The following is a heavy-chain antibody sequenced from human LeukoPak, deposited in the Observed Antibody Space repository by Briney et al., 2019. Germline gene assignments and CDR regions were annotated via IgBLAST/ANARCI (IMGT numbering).Heavy chain of an antibody. V-gene: IGHV4-59*01. CDR3: ARVEEGYGSGRRENYYYYYMDV. CDR2: IHYSGST. Sequence: PSETLSLTCTVSGGSISNYYWSWIRQPPGKGLEWIGYIHYSGSTNYNPSLKSRVTISIDTSKNQFSLKLSSVTAADTAVYYCARVEEGYGSGRRENYYYYYMDVWGKGITVTVSS. D-gene: IGHD3-10*01. CDR1: GGSISNYY. J-gene: IGHJ6*03.